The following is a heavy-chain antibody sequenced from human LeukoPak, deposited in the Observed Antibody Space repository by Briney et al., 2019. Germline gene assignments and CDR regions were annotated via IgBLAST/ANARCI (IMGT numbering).Heavy chain of an antibody. CDR3: ARTRTYLDY. CDR1: GGSISGYY. V-gene: IGHV4-59*01. Sequence: SETLSLTCNVSGGSISGYYWSWIRQPPGRGLEWIGYISDTGTSIYNPSLKNRLSMLVDTSKNHFYLNLTSVTAADTAIYYCARTRTYLDYWGQGALVTVSS. CDR2: ISDTGTS. D-gene: IGHD1-7*01. J-gene: IGHJ4*02.